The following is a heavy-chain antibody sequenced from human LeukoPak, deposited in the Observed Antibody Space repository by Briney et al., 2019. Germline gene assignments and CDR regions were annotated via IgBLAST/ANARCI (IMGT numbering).Heavy chain of an antibody. D-gene: IGHD4-17*01. CDR1: GFTFSIYS. CDR3: ATDYYGDYSFQH. J-gene: IGHJ1*01. CDR2: ISSSSSTI. Sequence: TGGSLRLSCAASGFTFSIYSINRVRQAPGKGLEWVSYISSSSSTIYYADSVKGRFTISRDNAKNSLYPQMNSLRAEDTAVYYCATDYYGDYSFQHWGQGTLVIVSS. V-gene: IGHV3-48*01.